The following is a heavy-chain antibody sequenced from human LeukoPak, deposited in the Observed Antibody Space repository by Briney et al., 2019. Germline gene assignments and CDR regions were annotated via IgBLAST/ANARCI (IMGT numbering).Heavy chain of an antibody. CDR3: AKAYWQQPVGGYYFDY. Sequence: GGSLRLSCVASGFTFSSYGIHWVRQAPGKGLEWVAFIRYDGSNKYYADSVKGRFTISRDNSKNTLYLQMNSLRAEDTAVYYCAKAYWQQPVGGYYFDYWGQGTLVTVSS. CDR1: GFTFSSYG. CDR2: IRYDGSNK. V-gene: IGHV3-30*02. D-gene: IGHD6-13*01. J-gene: IGHJ4*02.